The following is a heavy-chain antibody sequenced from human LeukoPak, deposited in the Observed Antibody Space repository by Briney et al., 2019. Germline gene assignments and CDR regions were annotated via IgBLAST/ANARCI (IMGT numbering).Heavy chain of an antibody. J-gene: IGHJ4*02. Sequence: GGSLRLTCAASGFTFNSYGMDWVRQAPGKGLEWVAFIRSDGSTKYYADSVKGRFTISRDNSKNTLYLQMNSLRAEDTAVYYCAKDDPKAYFDDWGQGNLVTVSS. V-gene: IGHV3-30*02. CDR2: IRSDGSTK. CDR1: GFTFNSYG. CDR3: AKDDPKAYFDD.